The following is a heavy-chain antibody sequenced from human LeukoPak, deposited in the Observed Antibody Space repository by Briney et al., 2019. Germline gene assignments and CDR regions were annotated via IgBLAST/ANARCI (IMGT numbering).Heavy chain of an antibody. CDR1: GFTFSSYW. Sequence: AGGSLRLSCAASGFTFSSYWMNWVRQAPGKGLEWVSAINDGGGRTYYADSVKGRFTISRDNSKNTLYLQMNSLRAEDTAVYYCARDRGKDYFGDWGQGTQVTVSS. D-gene: IGHD4-23*01. V-gene: IGHV3-23*01. J-gene: IGHJ4*02. CDR3: ARDRGKDYFGD. CDR2: INDGGGRT.